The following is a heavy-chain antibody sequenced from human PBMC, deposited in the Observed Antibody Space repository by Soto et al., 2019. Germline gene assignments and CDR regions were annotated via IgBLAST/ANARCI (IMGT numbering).Heavy chain of an antibody. CDR2: IYTSGST. J-gene: IGHJ5*02. V-gene: IGHV4-4*07. CDR3: ARDLDWQQLVRGGNWFDP. CDR1: GGSISSYY. Sequence: QVQLQESGPGLVKPSETLSLTCTVSGGSISSYYWSWIRQPAGKGLEWIGRIYTSGSTNYNPSLKSRVTMSVDTSKSQFSLKLSSVTAADTAVYYCARDLDWQQLVRGGNWFDPWGQGTLVTVSS. D-gene: IGHD6-13*01.